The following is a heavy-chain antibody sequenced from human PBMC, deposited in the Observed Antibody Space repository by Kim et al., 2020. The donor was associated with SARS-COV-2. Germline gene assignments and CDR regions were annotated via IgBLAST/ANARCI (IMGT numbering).Heavy chain of an antibody. D-gene: IGHD1-26*01. Sequence: YAVSVKSRITINPDTSKNQFSLQLNSVTPEDTAVYYCARAPVGATLKFDYWGQGTLVTVSS. V-gene: IGHV6-1*01. J-gene: IGHJ4*02. CDR3: ARAPVGATLKFDY.